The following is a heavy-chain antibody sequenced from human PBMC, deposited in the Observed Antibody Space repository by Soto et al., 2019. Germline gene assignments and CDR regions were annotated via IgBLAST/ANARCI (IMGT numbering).Heavy chain of an antibody. J-gene: IGHJ6*02. Sequence: PGGSLRLSCAASGFTFSSYAMSWVRQAPGKGLEWVSAISGSGGSTYYADSVKGRFTISRDNSKNTLYLQMNSLRAEDTAVYYCAKVPGPTLRWVAPSYYYYGMDVWGQGTTVTVSS. CDR2: ISGSGGST. CDR1: GFTFSSYA. D-gene: IGHD6-13*01. CDR3: AKVPGPTLRWVAPSYYYYGMDV. V-gene: IGHV3-23*01.